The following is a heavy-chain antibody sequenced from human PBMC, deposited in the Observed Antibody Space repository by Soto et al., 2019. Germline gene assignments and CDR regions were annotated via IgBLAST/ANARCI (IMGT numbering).Heavy chain of an antibody. CDR1: GFTFSTYA. J-gene: IGHJ6*02. Sequence: GSSLRLSCAASGFTFSTYAMHWVRQAPGKGLEWVAVISHDGSTKYYADSVKGGFTCSRDNSKNTLYLQMNSLRAEDTAVYFCARDHPYRSTWKGDHYYGMDVWGQGTTVTVSS. D-gene: IGHD6-13*01. V-gene: IGHV3-30-3*01. CDR3: ARDHPYRSTWKGDHYYGMDV. CDR2: ISHDGSTK.